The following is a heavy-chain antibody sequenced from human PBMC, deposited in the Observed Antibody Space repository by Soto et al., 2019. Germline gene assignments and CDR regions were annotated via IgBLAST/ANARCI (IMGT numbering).Heavy chain of an antibody. CDR3: ARGVRSGSYPYHYYAMDV. D-gene: IGHD1-26*01. Sequence: EVQLVESGGGLVQPGGSLRLSCAASGFTFNIYWMHWVRQAPGKGLVWVSRINSDASSTNYADSVKGRFTISRDNAKNTLYLQMNSLRVEDTAVYYCARGVRSGSYPYHYYAMDVWGQGTTVTVSS. CDR1: GFTFNIYW. CDR2: INSDASST. V-gene: IGHV3-74*01. J-gene: IGHJ6*02.